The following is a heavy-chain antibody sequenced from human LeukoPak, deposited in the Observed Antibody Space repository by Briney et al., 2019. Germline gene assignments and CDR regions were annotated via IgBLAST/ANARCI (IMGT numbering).Heavy chain of an antibody. J-gene: IGHJ4*02. CDR3: TRDRSRAEDD. CDR2: INQGGSDK. V-gene: IGHV3-7*01. D-gene: IGHD1-14*01. Sequence: GGSLRLSCAASGFTFSGHWMSWVRQAPGKGLEWVANINQGGSDKYYVDSVKGRFTISRDNANNLLYPQMNSLRGEDTAVYYCTRDRSRAEDDWGQGTLVTVSS. CDR1: GFTFSGHW.